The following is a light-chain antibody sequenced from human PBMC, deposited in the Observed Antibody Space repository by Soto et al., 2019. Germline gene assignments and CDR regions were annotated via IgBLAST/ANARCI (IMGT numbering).Light chain of an antibody. CDR3: QTWGSGPVV. V-gene: IGLV4-69*01. CDR2: LNSDGSH. J-gene: IGLJ2*01. CDR1: SGHSSYA. Sequence: QSVLTQSPSASASLEASVKLTCTLSSGHSSYAIACHQQQPEKGPRYLMKLNSDGSHSKGDGIPDRFSGSSSGAERYLTISSLQSEDEADYYCQTWGSGPVVFGGGTKLTVL.